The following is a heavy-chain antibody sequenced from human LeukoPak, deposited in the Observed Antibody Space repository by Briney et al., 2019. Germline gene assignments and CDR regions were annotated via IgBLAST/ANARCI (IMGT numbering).Heavy chain of an antibody. CDR2: LYADGGT. V-gene: IGHV3-66*04. J-gene: IGHJ4*02. D-gene: IGHD3-3*01. Sequence: QPGGSLTLSCAASGFTVSSDYMNWVRQAPGKGLEWVSVLYADGGTSYADSVKGRFTISRDNSKNTLYLQMNSLRVEDTAVYYCAKQYDFWSGPDYWGQGTLVTVSS. CDR1: GFTVSSDY. CDR3: AKQYDFWSGPDY.